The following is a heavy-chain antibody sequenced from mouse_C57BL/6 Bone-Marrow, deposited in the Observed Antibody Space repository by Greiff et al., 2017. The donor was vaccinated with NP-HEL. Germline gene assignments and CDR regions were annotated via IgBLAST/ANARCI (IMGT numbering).Heavy chain of an antibody. J-gene: IGHJ3*01. D-gene: IGHD4-1*01. CDR1: GYTFTSYW. V-gene: IGHV1-7*01. Sequence: QVQLKQSGAELAKPGASVKLSCKASGYTFTSYWMHWVKQRPGQGLEWIGYINPSSGYTKYNQKFKDKATLTADKSSSTADMQLSSRTYEDSAVYYCASRNWDAGWFAYWGQGTLVTVSA. CDR3: ASRNWDAGWFAY. CDR2: INPSSGYT.